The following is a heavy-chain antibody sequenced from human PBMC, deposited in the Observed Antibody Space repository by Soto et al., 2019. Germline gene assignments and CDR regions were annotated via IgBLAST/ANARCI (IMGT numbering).Heavy chain of an antibody. J-gene: IGHJ4*02. D-gene: IGHD3-10*01. CDR1: GFTFSSYG. CDR2: ISYDGSNK. Sequence: QVQLVESGGGVVQPGRSLRLSCAASGFTFSSYGMHWVRQAPGKGLEWVAVISYDGSNKYYADSVKGRFTISRDNSKNTLYLQMNSLRAEDTAVCYCAKDHRAMVRGVIMSVHFDYWGQGTLVTVSS. V-gene: IGHV3-30*18. CDR3: AKDHRAMVRGVIMSVHFDY.